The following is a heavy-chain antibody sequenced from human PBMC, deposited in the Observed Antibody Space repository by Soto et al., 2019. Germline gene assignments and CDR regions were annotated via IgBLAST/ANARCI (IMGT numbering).Heavy chain of an antibody. CDR2: IYYSGST. CDR1: GGSISSGGYY. J-gene: IGHJ6*02. V-gene: IGHV4-31*03. CDR3: ARGTHCSSTSCYRPMDV. D-gene: IGHD2-2*01. Sequence: PSETLSLTCTVSGGSISSGGYYWGWIRQHPGKGLEWIGYIYYSGSTYYNPSLKSRVTISVDTSKNQFSLKLSSVTAADTAVYYCARGTHCSSTSCYRPMDVWGQGTTVTVSS.